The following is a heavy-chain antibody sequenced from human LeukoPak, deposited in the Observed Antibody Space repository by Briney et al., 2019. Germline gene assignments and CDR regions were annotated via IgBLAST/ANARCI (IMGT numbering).Heavy chain of an antibody. V-gene: IGHV5-51*01. D-gene: IGHD6-6*01. CDR1: GYSFTSYW. Sequence: GESLKISCKGSGYSFTSYWIGWERQMPGKGLEWMGIIYPGDSDTRYSPSFQGQVTISADKSISTAYLQWSSLKASDTALYYCSRKSSSSGGAFDIWGQGTMVTVSS. J-gene: IGHJ3*02. CDR2: IYPGDSDT. CDR3: SRKSSSSGGAFDI.